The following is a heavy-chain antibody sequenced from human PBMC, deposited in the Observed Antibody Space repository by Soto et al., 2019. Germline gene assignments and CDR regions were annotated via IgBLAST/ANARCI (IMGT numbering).Heavy chain of an antibody. CDR1: GYTFTSYA. Sequence: ASVKVSCKASGYTFTSYAMHWVRQAPGQRLEWMGWINAGNGNTKYSQKFQGRVTITRDTSASTAYMELSSLRSEDTAVYYCARDGFFGVVIPFDYWGQGTLVTVSS. J-gene: IGHJ4*02. D-gene: IGHD3-3*01. V-gene: IGHV1-3*01. CDR3: ARDGFFGVVIPFDY. CDR2: INAGNGNT.